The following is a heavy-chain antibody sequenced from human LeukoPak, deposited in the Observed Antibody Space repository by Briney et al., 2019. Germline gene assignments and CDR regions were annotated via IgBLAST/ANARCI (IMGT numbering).Heavy chain of an antibody. CDR1: GGSFSGYY. CDR2: INHSGST. J-gene: IGHJ4*02. V-gene: IGHV4-34*01. Sequence: SETLSLTCAVYGGSFSGYYWSWIRQPPGKGLEWIGEINHSGSTNYNPSLKSRVTISVDTSKNQFSLKLSSVTAADTAVYYCARVRQWLVPYFDYWGQGTLVTVSS. CDR3: ARVRQWLVPYFDY. D-gene: IGHD6-19*01.